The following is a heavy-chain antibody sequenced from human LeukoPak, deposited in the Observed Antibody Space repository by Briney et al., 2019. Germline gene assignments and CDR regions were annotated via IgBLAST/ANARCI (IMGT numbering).Heavy chain of an antibody. V-gene: IGHV3-15*01. J-gene: IGHJ4*02. Sequence: GGSLRLSCAASGFTFSNAWMSWVRQAPGKGLEWVGRIKSKTDGGTTDYAAPVKGRLTISRDDSKNTLYLQMNSLKTEDTAVYYCARDLGIAARPAFDYWGQGTLVTVSS. CDR1: GFTFSNAW. D-gene: IGHD6-6*01. CDR3: ARDLGIAARPAFDY. CDR2: IKSKTDGGTT.